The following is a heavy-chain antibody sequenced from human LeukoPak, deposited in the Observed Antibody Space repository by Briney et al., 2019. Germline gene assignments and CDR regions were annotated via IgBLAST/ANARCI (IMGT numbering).Heavy chain of an antibody. D-gene: IGHD5-18*01. CDR1: GYTFTIYG. V-gene: IGHV1-18*01. CDR2: ISAYNGNT. CDR3: ATLMDTAMIKAEFDY. Sequence: ASVTVSFKTSGYTFTIYGISWVRQAPGQGLEWMGWISAYNGNTNYAQKLQGRVTMTTDTSTTTAYMELRSLRSDDTAVYYCATLMDTAMIKAEFDYWGQGTLVTVSS. J-gene: IGHJ4*02.